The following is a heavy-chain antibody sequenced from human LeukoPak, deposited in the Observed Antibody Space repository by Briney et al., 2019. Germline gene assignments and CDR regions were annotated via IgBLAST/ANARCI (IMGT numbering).Heavy chain of an antibody. CDR1: GGSISSGGSY. Sequence: PSQTLSLTCTVSGGSISSGGSYWSWIRQHPGKGLEWIGYIYYSGSTYYNPSLKSRVTISVDTSKNQFSLKLSSVTAADTAVYYCARSGLYSSSSVDYWGRGTLVTVSS. D-gene: IGHD6-6*01. V-gene: IGHV4-31*03. CDR2: IYYSGST. J-gene: IGHJ4*02. CDR3: ARSGLYSSSSVDY.